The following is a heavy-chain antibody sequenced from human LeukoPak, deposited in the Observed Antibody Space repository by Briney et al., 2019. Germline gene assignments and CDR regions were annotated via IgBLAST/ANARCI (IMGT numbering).Heavy chain of an antibody. V-gene: IGHV3-48*04. CDR3: ARQFGESPIYFDY. J-gene: IGHJ4*02. CDR2: ISSSSSTI. CDR1: GFTFSSYS. D-gene: IGHD3-10*01. Sequence: GGSLRLSCAASGFTFSSYSMNWVRQAPGKGLEWVSYISSSSSTIYYADSVKGRFTISRDNAKNSLYPQMNSLRAEDTAVYYCARQFGESPIYFDYWGQGTLVTVSS.